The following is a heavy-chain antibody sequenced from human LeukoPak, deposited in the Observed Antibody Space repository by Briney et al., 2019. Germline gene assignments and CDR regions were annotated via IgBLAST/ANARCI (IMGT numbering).Heavy chain of an antibody. CDR3: AKGLADTAMVPLHFDY. CDR1: GFTFDDYA. J-gene: IGHJ4*02. D-gene: IGHD5-18*01. CDR2: ISWNSGSI. V-gene: IGHV3-9*01. Sequence: GGSLRLSCAASGFTFDDYAMHWVRQAPGKGLEWVSGISWNSGSIGYADSVKGRFTISRDNAKNSLYLQMNSLRAEDTALYYCAKGLADTAMVPLHFDYWGQGTLVTVSS.